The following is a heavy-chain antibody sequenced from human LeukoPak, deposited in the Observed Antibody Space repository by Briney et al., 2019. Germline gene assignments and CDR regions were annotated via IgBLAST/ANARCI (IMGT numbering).Heavy chain of an antibody. Sequence: GASVKVSCKASGYTFTGYYMHWVRQAPGQGLEWMGWINPNSGGTNYAQKFQGRVTMTRDTSISTAYMELSRLRSDDTAVYYCARLESSGWYNWFDPWGQGTLATVSS. J-gene: IGHJ5*02. CDR3: ARLESSGWYNWFDP. CDR1: GYTFTGYY. D-gene: IGHD6-19*01. CDR2: INPNSGGT. V-gene: IGHV1-2*02.